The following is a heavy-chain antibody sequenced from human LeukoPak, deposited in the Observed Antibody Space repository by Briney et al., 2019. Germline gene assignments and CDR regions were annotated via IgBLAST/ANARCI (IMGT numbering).Heavy chain of an antibody. V-gene: IGHV1-2*02. J-gene: IGHJ6*02. Sequence: ASVKVSCKASGYTFTGYYMHWVRQAPGQGLEWMGWINPNSGGTNYAQKFQGRVTMTRDTSISTAYMELSRLRSDDTAVYYCARDKYCGGDCYYGMDVWGQGTTVTVSS. D-gene: IGHD2-21*01. CDR3: ARDKYCGGDCYYGMDV. CDR2: INPNSGGT. CDR1: GYTFTGYY.